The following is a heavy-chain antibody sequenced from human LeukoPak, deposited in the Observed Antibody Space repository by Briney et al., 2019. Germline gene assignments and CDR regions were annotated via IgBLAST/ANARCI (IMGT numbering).Heavy chain of an antibody. J-gene: IGHJ4*02. CDR1: GYSFTGYY. CDR2: ISPNSGDA. V-gene: IGHV1-2*02. CDR3: ARDGNLDY. Sequence: ASVKVSCKASGYSFTGYYMHWVRQAPGQGLEWMGWISPNSGDANYAQKFQGRVTMTRDTSISTAYMEVSGLRSDDTAVYYCARDGNLDYWGQGTLVTVSS.